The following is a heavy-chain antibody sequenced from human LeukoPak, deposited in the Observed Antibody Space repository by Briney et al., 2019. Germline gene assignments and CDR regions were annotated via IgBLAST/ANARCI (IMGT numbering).Heavy chain of an antibody. J-gene: IGHJ4*02. Sequence: PSETLSPTCTVSGGSISSYYWSWIRQPPGKGLEWIGYIYHSGSTNYNPSLKSRVTISVDTSKNQFSLKLSSVTAADTAVYYCAKDDGSRSYSVYWGQGTLVTVSS. CDR2: IYHSGST. V-gene: IGHV4-59*01. CDR3: AKDDGSRSYSVY. CDR1: GGSISSYY. D-gene: IGHD1-26*01.